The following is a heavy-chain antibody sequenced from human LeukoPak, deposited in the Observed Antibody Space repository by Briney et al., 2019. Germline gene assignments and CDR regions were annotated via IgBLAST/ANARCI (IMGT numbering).Heavy chain of an antibody. J-gene: IGHJ4*02. V-gene: IGHV1-2*04. CDR1: GYTFTGYY. CDR2: INPNSGGT. CDR3: ARGLDTVFYYFDY. D-gene: IGHD3-9*01. Sequence: ASVKVSCKASGYTFTGYYMHWVRQAPGQGLEWMGWINPNSGGTNYAQKFQGWVTMTRDTSISTAYMELSRLRSDDTAVYYCARGLDTVFYYFDYWGQGTLVTVSS.